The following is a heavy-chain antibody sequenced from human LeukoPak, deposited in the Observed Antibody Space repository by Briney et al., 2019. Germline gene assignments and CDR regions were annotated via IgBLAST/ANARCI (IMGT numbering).Heavy chain of an antibody. J-gene: IGHJ6*03. CDR2: MYSGGST. Sequence: GGSLRLSCAASGFTVSSNYMSWVRQAPGKGLEWVSVMYSGGSTYYADSVMGRLFISRDYPKNTLYLRMNSLRAEDTAVYYCASGITGTVGSYYYYYMDVWGKGTTVTVSS. CDR3: ASGITGTVGSYYYYYMDV. V-gene: IGHV3-53*01. CDR1: GFTVSSNY. D-gene: IGHD1-20*01.